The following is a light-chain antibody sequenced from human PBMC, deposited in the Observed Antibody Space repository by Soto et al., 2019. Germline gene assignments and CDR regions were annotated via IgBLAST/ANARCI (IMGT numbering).Light chain of an antibody. Sequence: SSELIQPPSVSVSPGQTATITCSGGNWGTTYASWYQQKPGQSPILVIYQDKKRPSGIPERFSGSISGDTATLTISGTQTIDEADYYCQAWDSHSYVFGTGTKLTVL. J-gene: IGLJ1*01. CDR1: NWGTTY. CDR2: QDK. CDR3: QAWDSHSYV. V-gene: IGLV3-1*01.